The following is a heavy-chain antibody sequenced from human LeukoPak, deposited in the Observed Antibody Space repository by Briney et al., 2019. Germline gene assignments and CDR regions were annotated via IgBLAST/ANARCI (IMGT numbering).Heavy chain of an antibody. CDR2: INSRGDGT. CDR3: AKVRAPSGWFNSDY. CDR1: GFTFSSYV. D-gene: IGHD6-19*01. V-gene: IGHV3-23*01. Sequence: GGSLRLSCAASGFTFSSYVMSWVRQAPGKGLEWISTINSRGDGTYYADSAKGRFTISRDNSKNTLNLQMNSLRAEDTAIYYCAKVRAPSGWFNSDYWGQGTLVTVSS. J-gene: IGHJ4*02.